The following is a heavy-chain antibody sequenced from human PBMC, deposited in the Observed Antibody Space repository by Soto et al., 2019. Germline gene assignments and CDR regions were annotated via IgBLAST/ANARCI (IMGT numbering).Heavy chain of an antibody. J-gene: IGHJ6*02. D-gene: IGHD2-15*01. Sequence: QVQLQESGPGLVKPSQTLSLTCTVSGGSISSGDYYWSWIRQPPGKGLEWIGYIYYSGSTYYNPSLQSRVTISVDTSKNQFSLKLSSVTAADTAVYYCARGRGGRTHSGYYYYGMDVWGQGTTVTVSS. CDR2: IYYSGST. CDR3: ARGRGGRTHSGYYYYGMDV. V-gene: IGHV4-30-4*01. CDR1: GGSISSGDYY.